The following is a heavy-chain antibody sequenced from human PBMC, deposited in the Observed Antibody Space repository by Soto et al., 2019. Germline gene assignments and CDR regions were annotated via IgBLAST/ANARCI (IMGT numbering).Heavy chain of an antibody. D-gene: IGHD1-26*01. CDR2: TYYRSKWYY. Sequence: QVQLQQSGPGLVKPSQTLSLTCAITGDSVSSNSAGWSWVRQSPSRCLEWLGRTYYRSKWYYEYAVSVRGRITITPDTSKNQYSLQLTSVTPEDTAVYFCARGEQYSGRIFDYWCQGTLVTVSS. CDR3: ARGEQYSGRIFDY. V-gene: IGHV6-1*01. J-gene: IGHJ4*01. CDR1: GDSVSSNSAG.